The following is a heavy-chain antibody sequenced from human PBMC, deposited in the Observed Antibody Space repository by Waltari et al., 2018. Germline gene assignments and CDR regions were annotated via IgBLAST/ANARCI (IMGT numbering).Heavy chain of an antibody. CDR2: IYSGGST. CDR1: GFLVSSNY. V-gene: IGHV3-53*01. D-gene: IGHD6-19*01. Sequence: EVQLVESRGGLIQPGGSLRLPCAASGFLVSSNYMSWVRQAPGRGLEWVSLIYSGGSTYYADSVKGRFTISRDNSKNTLYLQMDSLSVEDTAVYYCARWQQWPVRAFDYWGQGTLVTVSS. J-gene: IGHJ4*02. CDR3: ARWQQWPVRAFDY.